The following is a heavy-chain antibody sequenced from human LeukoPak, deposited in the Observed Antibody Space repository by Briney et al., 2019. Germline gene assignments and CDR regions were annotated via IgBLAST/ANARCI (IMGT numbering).Heavy chain of an antibody. CDR3: ARGPYSYDSSGAFDI. CDR1: GGSIRSGNYY. Sequence: PSQTLSLTCTVSGGSIRSGNYYWSWIRQPAGMGLEWIVRISSSGSTNYNPSLKSRVTISVDTSKNQFSLKLSSVTAADTAVYFCARGPYSYDSSGAFDIWGQGTMVTVSS. D-gene: IGHD3-22*01. V-gene: IGHV4-61*02. CDR2: ISSSGST. J-gene: IGHJ3*02.